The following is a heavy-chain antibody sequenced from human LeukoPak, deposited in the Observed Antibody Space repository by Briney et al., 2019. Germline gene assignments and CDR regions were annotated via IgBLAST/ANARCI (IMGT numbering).Heavy chain of an antibody. D-gene: IGHD6-19*01. J-gene: IGHJ4*02. CDR3: ASRSGWYDGHDY. Sequence: ASVKVSCKASSYTFTRYGISWVRQAPGQGLEWMGWISGYNGNTNYAQKFQGRVSMTADTSTSTAYMELRSLRSDDTAVYYCASRSGWYDGHDYWGQGTLVTVSS. V-gene: IGHV1-18*01. CDR2: ISGYNGNT. CDR1: SYTFTRYG.